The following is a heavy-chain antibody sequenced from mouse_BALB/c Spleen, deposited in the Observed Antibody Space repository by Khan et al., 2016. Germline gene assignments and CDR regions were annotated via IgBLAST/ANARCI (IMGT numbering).Heavy chain of an antibody. V-gene: IGHV1-7*01. J-gene: IGHJ4*01. Sequence: QVQLQQSGAELAKPGASVKMSCKASGYTFTSYWMHWVKQRPGQGLEWIGYINPSTGYTAYNQKFKDKATLTADKSSSTAYMQLSSLTSEDSAVYYCATSYYYGSSYYAMDSWGQGTSVTVSS. CDR3: ATSYYYGSSYYAMDS. D-gene: IGHD1-1*01. CDR2: INPSTGYT. CDR1: GYTFTSYW.